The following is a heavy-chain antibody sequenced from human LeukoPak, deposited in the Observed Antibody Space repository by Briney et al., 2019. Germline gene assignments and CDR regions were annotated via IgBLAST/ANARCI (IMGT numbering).Heavy chain of an antibody. D-gene: IGHD2-21*01. CDR3: ATIPGLAGRYFDY. V-gene: IGHV3-11*01. CDR2: ISSSGSTI. J-gene: IGHJ4*02. CDR1: GFTFSDYY. Sequence: GGSLRLSCAASGFTFSDYYMSWIRQAPVKGLEWVSYISSSGSTIYYADSVKGRFTISRDNAKNSLYLQMNSLRAEDTAVYYCATIPGLAGRYFDYWGQGTLVTVSS.